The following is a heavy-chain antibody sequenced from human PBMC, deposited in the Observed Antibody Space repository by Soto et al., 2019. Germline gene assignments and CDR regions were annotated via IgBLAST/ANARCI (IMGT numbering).Heavy chain of an antibody. CDR1: GYTFTRYY. D-gene: IGHD3-22*01. CDR2: INPSDDAT. Sequence: GASVKVSCKASGYTFTRYYMHWVRQAPGQGLEWMGIINPSDDATSYEEKFQGRLTMTKDTSTSTVYMEMSSLRSEDTAVYYCARDLTREGDYYDRSGYYLDYWGQGTLVTVSS. J-gene: IGHJ4*02. V-gene: IGHV1-46*01. CDR3: ARDLTREGDYYDRSGYYLDY.